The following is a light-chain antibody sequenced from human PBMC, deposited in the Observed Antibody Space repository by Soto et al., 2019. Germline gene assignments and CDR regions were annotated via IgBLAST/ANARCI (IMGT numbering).Light chain of an antibody. CDR3: QQYSTYTPRT. CDR1: QSISNW. V-gene: IGKV1-5*03. J-gene: IGKJ1*01. CDR2: KAS. Sequence: DIQMTQSRSTLPSSVGDRVTITCRASQSISNWLAWYQQKPGKAPKLLIYKASSLESGVPSRFSGSGSGTEFTLTISSLQPDDFATYYCQQYSTYTPRTFGQGTKVDIK.